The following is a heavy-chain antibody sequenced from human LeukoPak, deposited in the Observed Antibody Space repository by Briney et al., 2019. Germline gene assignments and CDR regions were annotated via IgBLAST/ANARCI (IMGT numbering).Heavy chain of an antibody. CDR1: GYTFTSYG. CDR2: MNPNSGNT. V-gene: IGHV1-8*01. Sequence: ASVKVSCKASGYTFTSYGINWVRQATGQGLEWMGWMNPNSGNTGYAQEFQGRVTMTRNTSISTAYMELSSLRSEDTAVYYCARGRPMRKRYYYMDVWGKGTTVTISS. CDR3: ARGRPMRKRYYYMDV. J-gene: IGHJ6*03.